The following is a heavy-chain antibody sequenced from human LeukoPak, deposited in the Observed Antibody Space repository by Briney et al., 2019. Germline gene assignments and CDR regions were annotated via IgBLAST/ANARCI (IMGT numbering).Heavy chain of an antibody. V-gene: IGHV1-18*01. CDR2: ISTYNGNT. Sequence: GASVKVSCKASGYTFTSYGISWVRQAPGQGLEWMGWISTYNGNTNYAQKLQGGVTMTTDTSTSTAYMELRSLRPDDTAVYYCARDHDYVWGSYRYTKYFEYWGQGTLVTVSS. D-gene: IGHD3-16*02. CDR3: ARDHDYVWGSYRYTKYFEY. CDR1: GYTFTSYG. J-gene: IGHJ4*02.